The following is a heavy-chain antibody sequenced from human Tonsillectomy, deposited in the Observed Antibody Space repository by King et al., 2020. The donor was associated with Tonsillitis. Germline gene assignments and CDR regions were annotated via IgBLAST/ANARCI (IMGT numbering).Heavy chain of an antibody. D-gene: IGHD3-22*01. Sequence: VQLVESGGGVVQPGRSLRLSCEASGFTFSFYGMHRVRQAPGKGLEWVAVIWYDGNNKNYADSVRGRFTISRDNSMNTLYPQLNSLRAEDTAVYYCARAMGPYSYDTSGSYHDYWGQGTLVTVSS. CDR2: IWYDGNNK. V-gene: IGHV3-33*08. J-gene: IGHJ4*02. CDR1: GFTFSFYG. CDR3: ARAMGPYSYDTSGSYHDY.